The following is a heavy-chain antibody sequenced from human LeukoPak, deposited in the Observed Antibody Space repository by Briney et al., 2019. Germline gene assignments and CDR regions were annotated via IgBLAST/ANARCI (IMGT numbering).Heavy chain of an antibody. J-gene: IGHJ3*02. CDR3: ARVDPYGGNSQGAFDI. CDR1: GFTFSSYS. CDR2: ISSSSSTI. D-gene: IGHD4-23*01. Sequence: GGSLRLSCAASGFTFSSYSMNWVRQAPGKGLEWVSYISSSSSTIYYADSVKGRFTISRDNAKNSLYLQMNSLRAEDTAVYYCARVDPYGGNSQGAFDIWGQGTMVIVSS. V-gene: IGHV3-48*04.